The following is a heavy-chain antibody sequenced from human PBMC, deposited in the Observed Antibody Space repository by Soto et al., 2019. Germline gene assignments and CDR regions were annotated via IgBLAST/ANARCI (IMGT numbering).Heavy chain of an antibody. V-gene: IGHV1-18*01. J-gene: IGHJ4*02. CDR2: ISGYNGNT. CDR3: ARDVGKSYFEHHDY. D-gene: IGHD3-16*01. CDR1: GYSFTTHG. Sequence: ASVKVSCKASGYSFTTHGISWVRQAPGQGPVWMGWISGYNGNTNYPQKFQDRVTMTIDTSTSTAYMELTNLRSDDTAVYYCARDVGKSYFEHHDYWGQGTLVTVSS.